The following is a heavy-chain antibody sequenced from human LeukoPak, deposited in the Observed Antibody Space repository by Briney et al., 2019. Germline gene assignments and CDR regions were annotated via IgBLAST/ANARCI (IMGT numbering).Heavy chain of an antibody. CDR1: GYSISNGYF. CDR2: IYHSGSI. D-gene: IGHD3-3*01. CDR3: ARVVWSATSTPGYYYYMDV. J-gene: IGHJ6*03. V-gene: IGHV4-38-2*02. Sequence: SETLSLNCTVSGYSISNGYFWGWIRQPPGKGLECIGTIYHSGSIYYNPSLKGRVTISVDTSKNQFSLKLSSVTAADTAVYYCARVVWSATSTPGYYYYMDVWGKGTTVTVSS.